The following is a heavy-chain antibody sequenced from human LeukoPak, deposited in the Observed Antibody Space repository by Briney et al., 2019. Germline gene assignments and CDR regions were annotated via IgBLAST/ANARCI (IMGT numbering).Heavy chain of an antibody. CDR2: IYHSGST. CDR1: GYSISSGYY. J-gene: IGHJ4*02. CDR3: ATTTIRLGY. V-gene: IGHV4-38-2*02. Sequence: SETLSLTCTVSGYSISSGYYWGWLRQPPGKGLEWIGSIYHSGSTYYNPSLKSRVTISVDTSNNQFSLKLSSVTAADTAVYYCATTTIRLGYWGQGTLVTVSS. D-gene: IGHD1-26*01.